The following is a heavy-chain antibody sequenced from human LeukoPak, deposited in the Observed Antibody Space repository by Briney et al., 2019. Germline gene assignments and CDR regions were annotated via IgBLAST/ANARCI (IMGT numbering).Heavy chain of an antibody. J-gene: IGHJ4*02. CDR3: VSSYCSGGSCYSASGY. CDR1: GFTFSSYW. D-gene: IGHD2-15*01. CDR2: INSDGSST. Sequence: GGSLRLSCAASGFTFSSYWMHWVRQAPGKGLVWVSRINSDGSSTSYADSVKGRFTISRDNAKTPLYLQMNTLRAEDTAVYYCVSSYCSGGSCYSASGYWGQGTLVTVSS. V-gene: IGHV3-74*01.